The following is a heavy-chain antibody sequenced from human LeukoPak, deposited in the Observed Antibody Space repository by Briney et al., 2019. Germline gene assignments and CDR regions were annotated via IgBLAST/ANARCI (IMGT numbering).Heavy chain of an antibody. CDR1: GYTFTSYY. D-gene: IGHD3-22*01. CDR3: ATGNHYYDSRGSDY. CDR2: INLTGGST. J-gene: IGHJ4*02. V-gene: IGHV1-46*01. Sequence: ASVKVSCKASGYTFTSYYMHWVRQAPGPGLEWKGIINLTGGSTSYAQKFQGRVTMTEDTSTDTAYMELSSLRSEDTAVYYCATGNHYYDSRGSDYWGQGTLVTVSS.